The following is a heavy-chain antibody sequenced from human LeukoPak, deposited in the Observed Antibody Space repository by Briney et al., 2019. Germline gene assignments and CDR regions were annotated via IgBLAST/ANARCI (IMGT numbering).Heavy chain of an antibody. CDR3: ARVYDSGSQAYFYYMDV. D-gene: IGHD3-10*01. J-gene: IGHJ6*03. CDR2: IYSSGST. CDR1: GGSIRGYY. V-gene: IGHV4-59*13. Sequence: PSETLSLTCNVSGGSIRGYYWSWIRQPPGKGLEWIEYIYSSGSTNYNPSLKSRVTMSVDTSKNQFSLKVNSVTAADTAVYYCARVYDSGSQAYFYYMDVWGKGTTVTISS.